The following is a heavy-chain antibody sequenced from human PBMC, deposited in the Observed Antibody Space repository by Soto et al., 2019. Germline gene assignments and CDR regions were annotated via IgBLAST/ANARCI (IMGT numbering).Heavy chain of an antibody. D-gene: IGHD2-2*01. Sequence: GSLRLSCAASGFTFSDFGMHWVRQAPGKGLEWVAVASYDGSNTFYADSVQGRFTISRDNSKHTVYLQMNSLRVEDTAVYFCAKGGALVPAAILDYWGQGTLVTVSS. CDR1: GFTFSDFG. CDR3: AKGGALVPAAILDY. J-gene: IGHJ4*02. V-gene: IGHV3-30*18. CDR2: ASYDGSNT.